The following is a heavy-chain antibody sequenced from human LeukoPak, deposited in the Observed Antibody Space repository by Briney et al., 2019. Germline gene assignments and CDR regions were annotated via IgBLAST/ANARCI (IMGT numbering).Heavy chain of an antibody. V-gene: IGHV3-30*04. CDR2: ISYDGSNK. Sequence: GGSLRLPCAASGFTFSSYAMHWVRQAPGKGLEWVAVISYDGSNKYYADSVKGRFTISRDNSKNTLYLQMNSLRAEDTAVYYCARSGVVVAATNHGMDVWGQGTTVTVSS. CDR3: ARSGVVVAATNHGMDV. D-gene: IGHD2-15*01. J-gene: IGHJ6*02. CDR1: GFTFSSYA.